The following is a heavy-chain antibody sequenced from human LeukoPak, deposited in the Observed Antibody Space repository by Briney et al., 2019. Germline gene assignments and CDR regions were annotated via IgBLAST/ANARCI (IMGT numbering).Heavy chain of an antibody. CDR2: FSSSSSYI. CDR3: ARDLFVVVPAAIPNDAFDI. J-gene: IGHJ3*02. CDR1: GFTFSSYS. Sequence: PGGSLRLSCAASGFTFSSYSMNWVRQAPGKGLEWVSSFSSSSSYIYYADSVKGRFTISRDNAKNSLYLQMNSLRAEDTAVYYCARDLFVVVPAAIPNDAFDIWGQGTMVTVSS. V-gene: IGHV3-21*01. D-gene: IGHD2-2*01.